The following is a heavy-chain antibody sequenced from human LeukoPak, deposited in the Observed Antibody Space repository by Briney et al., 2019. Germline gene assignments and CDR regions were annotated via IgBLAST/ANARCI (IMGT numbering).Heavy chain of an antibody. V-gene: IGHV4-34*01. Sequence: SETLSLICSVYGGSFSDYFWSWIRQTPGKGLEWIGEIDDGGNTNYNPSLMSRVLVSMQKSKKEFSLVMRSVTAADTAVYYCASVRPMTTVTTWDYWGQGTLVTVSS. J-gene: IGHJ4*02. CDR2: IDDGGNT. CDR3: ASVRPMTTVTTWDY. CDR1: GGSFSDYF. D-gene: IGHD4-17*01.